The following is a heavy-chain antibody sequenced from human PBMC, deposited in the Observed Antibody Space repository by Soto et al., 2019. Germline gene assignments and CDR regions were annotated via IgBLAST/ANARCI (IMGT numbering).Heavy chain of an antibody. CDR3: AKDEGIAAV. Sequence: QVQLVESGGGVVQPGRSLRLSCAASGFTFSSYGMHWVRQAPGKGLGWVAVISYDGSNKYYADSVKGRFTISRDNSKNTLYLQMNSLRAKDTAVYYCAKDEGIAAVWGQGTLVTVSS. CDR1: GFTFSSYG. CDR2: ISYDGSNK. D-gene: IGHD6-13*01. V-gene: IGHV3-30*18. J-gene: IGHJ4*02.